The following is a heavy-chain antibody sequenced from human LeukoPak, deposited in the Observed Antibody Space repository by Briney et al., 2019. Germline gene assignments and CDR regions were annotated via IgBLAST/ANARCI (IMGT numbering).Heavy chain of an antibody. CDR2: IYYSGNT. CDR1: GDSINISNYY. CDR3: ARCPTIAPFYY. D-gene: IGHD1/OR15-1a*01. Sequence: SETLSLTCTVSGDSINISNYYWGWIRQPPGKGLEWIGTIYYSGNTYYNSSLKSRVTISVDMSKNQFSLKLNSVTAADTAVYYCARCPTIAPFYYWGQGTLVTVSS. V-gene: IGHV4-39*01. J-gene: IGHJ4*02.